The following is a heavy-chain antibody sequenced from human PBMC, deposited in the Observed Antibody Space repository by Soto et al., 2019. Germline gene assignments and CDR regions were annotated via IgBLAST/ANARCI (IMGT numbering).Heavy chain of an antibody. CDR2: ISYSGST. D-gene: IGHD2-15*01. J-gene: IGHJ5*02. CDR3: ARAPDMTSIWFDP. Sequence: QVQLQESGPGLVKPSETLPLTCTVSGDSVSSGSYYWSWIRQPPGKGLEWIGYISYSGSTNYNPSLKSRVTISVDTSKNQFSLKLSSVTAADTAVYYCARAPDMTSIWFDPWGQGTLVTVSS. V-gene: IGHV4-61*01. CDR1: GDSVSSGSYY.